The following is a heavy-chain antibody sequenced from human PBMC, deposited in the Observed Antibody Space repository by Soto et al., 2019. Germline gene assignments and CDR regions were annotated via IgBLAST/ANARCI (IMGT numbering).Heavy chain of an antibody. CDR3: ARAPTMVSHNWYVDL. CDR2: IIPIFHTP. D-gene: IGHD2-8*01. Sequence: QAQLVQSGAEVKKSGSSVKVSCKASGDPFNSYAFSWVRQAPGQGLEWMGGIIPIFHTPKYSQKFQGRVTITADESTSTAYMELSSLRSDDTAVYYCARAPTMVSHNWYVDLWGPGTLVTVSS. V-gene: IGHV1-69*01. J-gene: IGHJ2*01. CDR1: GDPFNSYA.